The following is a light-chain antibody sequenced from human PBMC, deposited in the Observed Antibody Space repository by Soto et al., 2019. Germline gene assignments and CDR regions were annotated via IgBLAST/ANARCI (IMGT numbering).Light chain of an antibody. V-gene: IGKV1-39*01. CDR2: AAS. CDR3: QQSYSTPWT. CDR1: QSISSY. J-gene: IGKJ1*01. Sequence: DIQMTQFPSSLSASVGDRDTITCRASQSISSYLNWYQQKPGKAPKLLIYAASSLQSGVPSRFSGSGSGTDFTLTISSLQPEDFATYYCQQSYSTPWTFGQGTKVDIK.